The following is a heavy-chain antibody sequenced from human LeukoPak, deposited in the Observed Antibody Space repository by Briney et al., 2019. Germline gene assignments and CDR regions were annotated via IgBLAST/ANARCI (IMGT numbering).Heavy chain of an antibody. Sequence: PSETLSLTCTVSGASISSSSYYWGWIRQPPGKGLERIGSIYYSGSTYNNPSLKSRVTMSIDTSKNQFSLKLTAVTAADTAAYYCARIYYYDSSGYFYYFDYWGQGTLVTVSS. J-gene: IGHJ4*02. CDR2: IYYSGST. V-gene: IGHV4-39*01. CDR1: GASISSSSYY. D-gene: IGHD3-22*01. CDR3: ARIYYYDSSGYFYYFDY.